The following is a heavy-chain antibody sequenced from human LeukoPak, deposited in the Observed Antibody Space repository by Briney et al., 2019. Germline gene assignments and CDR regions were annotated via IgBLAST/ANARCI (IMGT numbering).Heavy chain of an antibody. D-gene: IGHD6-6*01. V-gene: IGHV3-9*01. CDR1: GFSFDDYA. J-gene: IGHJ6*03. CDR2: ISWNSGSI. CDR3: AKDTVDISSSGYYYMDV. Sequence: GGSLRLSCALSGFSFDDYAMHWVRHAPGKGLEWVSGISWNSGSIGYADSVKGRFTISRDNAKNSLYLQMNSLRAEDTALYYCAKDTVDISSSGYYYMDVWGKGTTVTVSS.